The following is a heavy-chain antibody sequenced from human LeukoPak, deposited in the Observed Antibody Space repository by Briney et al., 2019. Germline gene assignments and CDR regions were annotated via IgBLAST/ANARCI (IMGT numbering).Heavy chain of an antibody. D-gene: IGHD6-13*01. V-gene: IGHV3-66*01. J-gene: IGHJ4*02. CDR3: ARGEGGILAAPEDC. CDR2: IYSGGRT. CDR1: GFTVSSNY. Sequence: GGSLRLSCAASGFTVSSNYMSWVRQAPGKGLEWVSVIYSGGRTYYADSVKGRFTISRDNSKNTLYLQMNSLRAEDTAMYYCARGEGGILAAPEDCWGQGTLVTVAS.